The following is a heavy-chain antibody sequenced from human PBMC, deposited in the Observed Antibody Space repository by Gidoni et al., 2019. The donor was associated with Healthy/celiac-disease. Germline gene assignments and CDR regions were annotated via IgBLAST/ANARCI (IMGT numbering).Heavy chain of an antibody. CDR3: ARSTKNYGSGRGGGAFDI. V-gene: IGHV1-3*01. CDR1: GYTFTSYA. J-gene: IGHJ3*02. D-gene: IGHD3-10*01. CDR2: INAGNGNT. Sequence: QVQLVQSGAEVKKPGASVKVSCRASGYTFTSYAMHWVRQAPGPRLEWRGWINAGNGNTKYSQKFQGRVTITRDTSASTAYMELSSLRSEDTAVYYCARSTKNYGSGRGGGAFDIWGQGTMVTVSS.